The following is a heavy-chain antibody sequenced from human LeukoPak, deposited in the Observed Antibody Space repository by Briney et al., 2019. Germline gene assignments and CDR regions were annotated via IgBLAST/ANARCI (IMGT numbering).Heavy chain of an antibody. CDR3: AREACSGGSCFQFDF. D-gene: IGHD2-15*01. Sequence: SETLSLTCTVSGDSISNYYWSWIRHSPGKGLEWIGYIYYGGSTNYNPSLKSRVTISVDTSKNQFSLKRSSVTAADTAVYYCAREACSGGSCFQFDFWGREPWSPSPQ. V-gene: IGHV4-59*01. J-gene: IGHJ4*02. CDR1: GDSISNYY. CDR2: IYYGGST.